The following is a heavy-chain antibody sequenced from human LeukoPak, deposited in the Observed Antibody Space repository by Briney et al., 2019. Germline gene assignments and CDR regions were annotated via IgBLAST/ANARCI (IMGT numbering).Heavy chain of an antibody. CDR3: ARDAFPRSSWPPFYFDY. J-gene: IGHJ4*02. CDR2: ISSSSSTI. V-gene: IGHV3-48*01. CDR1: GFSFSTYS. Sequence: PGGSLRLSCAASGFSFSTYSMNWVRQAPGKGLEWVSYISSSSSTIYYADSVKGRFTISRDNSKNTLYLQMNSLRAEDTAVYYCARDAFPRSSWPPFYFDYWGQGTLVTVSS. D-gene: IGHD6-13*01.